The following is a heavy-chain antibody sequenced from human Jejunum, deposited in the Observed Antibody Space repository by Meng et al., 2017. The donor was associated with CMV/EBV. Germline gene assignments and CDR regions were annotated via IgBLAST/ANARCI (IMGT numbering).Heavy chain of an antibody. J-gene: IGHJ5*02. Sequence: VSGGSISTGNGWGSWVRQPPGKGLEWIREIYHTGSTNYNPSLKNRVTISLDKSTNHFSLKLSSVTAADTAVYYCARADYHDSSGYLVSWGQGLLVTV. CDR3: ARADYHDSSGYLVS. D-gene: IGHD3-22*01. CDR2: IYHTGST. V-gene: IGHV4-4*02. CDR1: GGSISTGNGW.